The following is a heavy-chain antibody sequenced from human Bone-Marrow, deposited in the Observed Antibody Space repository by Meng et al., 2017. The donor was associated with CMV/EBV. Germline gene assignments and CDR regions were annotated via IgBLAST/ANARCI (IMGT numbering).Heavy chain of an antibody. Sequence: GGSLRLSCAASGFTFSSYAMHWVRQAPGKGLEWVAVISYDGSNKYYADSVKGRFTISRDNSKNTLYLQMNSLRAEDTAVYYCATQGATMPNWGQGTLVTGYS. CDR1: GFTFSSYA. D-gene: IGHD1-26*01. J-gene: IGHJ4*02. V-gene: IGHV3-30*04. CDR2: ISYDGSNK. CDR3: ATQGATMPN.